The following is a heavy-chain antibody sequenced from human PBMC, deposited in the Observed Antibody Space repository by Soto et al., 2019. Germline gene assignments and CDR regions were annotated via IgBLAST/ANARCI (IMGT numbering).Heavy chain of an antibody. J-gene: IGHJ5*02. CDR2: IDPSDSYT. CDR1: GYSFTSYW. CDR3: ALLHWGGIAVAGRHNWFDP. D-gene: IGHD6-19*01. Sequence: AESLKISCNGSGYSFTSYWISWVRQMPGKGLEWMGRIDPSDSYTNYSPSFQGHVTISADKSISTAYLQWSSLKASDTAMYYCALLHWGGIAVAGRHNWFDPWGQGTLVTVSS. V-gene: IGHV5-10-1*01.